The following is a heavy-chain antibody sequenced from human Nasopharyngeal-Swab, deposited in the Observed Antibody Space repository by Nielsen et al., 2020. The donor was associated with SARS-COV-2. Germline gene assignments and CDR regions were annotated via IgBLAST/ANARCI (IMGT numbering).Heavy chain of an antibody. CDR1: GFTFSSYA. CDR2: ISYDGSNK. V-gene: IGHV3-30*04. CDR3: GRTAH. Sequence: GSLLKISCAASGFTFSSYAMHWVRQAPGKGLEWVAVISYDGSNKYYADSVKGRFTISRDNSKNTLYLQMNSLRAEDTAVYYCGRTAHWGQGTLVTVSS. J-gene: IGHJ4*02.